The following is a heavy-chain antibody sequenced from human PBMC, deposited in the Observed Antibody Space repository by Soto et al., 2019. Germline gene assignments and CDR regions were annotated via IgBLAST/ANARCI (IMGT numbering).Heavy chain of an antibody. V-gene: IGHV3-30-3*01. CDR1: GLTFSSYA. CDR2: ISYDGSNK. J-gene: IGHJ5*02. Sequence: QAQLVESGGGVVQPGRSLRLSCAASGLTFSSYAMNWVRQAPGKGLEWAAVISYDGSNKYYADPVKGRFTISRDNSKNTLYLQMNSLRVEDTAAYYCARTEGVVGVRSRWFDPWGQGTLVTVSS. D-gene: IGHD1-26*01. CDR3: ARTEGVVGVRSRWFDP.